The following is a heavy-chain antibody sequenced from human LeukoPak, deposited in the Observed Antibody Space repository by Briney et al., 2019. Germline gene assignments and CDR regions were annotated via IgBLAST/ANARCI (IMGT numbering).Heavy chain of an antibody. CDR1: GYSFTTYD. CDR3: ARSGGNNWSGYSPYYYYGMDV. D-gene: IGHD3-3*01. CDR2: MNPKSGNT. V-gene: IGHV1-8*01. Sequence: ASVKVSCKASGYSFTTYDINWVRQATGQGLEWMGWMNPKSGNTGYAQKFQDRVTLTRNTSISTAYMELSSLKFEDTAVYYCARSGGNNWSGYSPYYYYGMDVWGRGTTVTVSS. J-gene: IGHJ6*02.